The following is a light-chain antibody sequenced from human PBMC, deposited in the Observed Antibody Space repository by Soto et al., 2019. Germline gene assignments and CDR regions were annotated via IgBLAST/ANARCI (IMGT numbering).Light chain of an antibody. CDR1: QGIGDT. J-gene: IGKJ5*01. Sequence: EVVMRQSPATLSVSPGEGATLSCRASQGIGDTLAWYQHKPGQTPRLLIYGASSRATGIPDRFSGTGSETDFTLTISRPEPEDFAVYYCQQYDNSPITFGQGTRLEIK. V-gene: IGKV3-20*01. CDR2: GAS. CDR3: QQYDNSPIT.